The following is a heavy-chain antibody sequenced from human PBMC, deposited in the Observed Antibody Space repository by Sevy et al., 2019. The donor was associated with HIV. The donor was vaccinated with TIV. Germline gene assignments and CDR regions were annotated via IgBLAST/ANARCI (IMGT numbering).Heavy chain of an antibody. CDR3: ASEHNWDDAFDI. CDR1: GFTFNMYG. Sequence: GGSLRLSCAASGFTFNMYGMHWVRQAPGKGLEWVGQIWYDGSIKKYADSVKGQFTISRDNSKSTLYLQMNSLRGEDTAVYFCASEHNWDDAFDIWGQGTMVTVSS. V-gene: IGHV3-33*08. CDR2: IWYDGSIK. D-gene: IGHD1-1*01. J-gene: IGHJ3*02.